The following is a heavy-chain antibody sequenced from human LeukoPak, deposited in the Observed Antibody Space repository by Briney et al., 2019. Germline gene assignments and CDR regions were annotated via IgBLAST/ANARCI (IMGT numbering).Heavy chain of an antibody. CDR2: IYTSGST. CDR1: GGSISSYY. Sequence: SETLSLTCTVSGGSISSYYWSWLRQPAGKGLEWIGRIYTSGSTNYNPSLKSRVTMSVDTSKNQFSLKLSSVTAADMAVYYCARNTQGATSYFDYWGQGTLVTVSS. D-gene: IGHD1-26*01. V-gene: IGHV4-4*07. CDR3: ARNTQGATSYFDY. J-gene: IGHJ4*02.